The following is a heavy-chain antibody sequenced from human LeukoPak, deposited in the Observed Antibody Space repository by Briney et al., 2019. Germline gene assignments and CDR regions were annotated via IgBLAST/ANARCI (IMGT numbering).Heavy chain of an antibody. CDR1: GFTFDDYA. CDR3: AKDMGEGGYGDCFDY. CDR2: ISWDGGST. J-gene: IGHJ4*02. V-gene: IGHV3-43D*03. D-gene: IGHD4-17*01. Sequence: GGSLRLSCAASGFTFDDYAMHWVRQAPGKGLEWVSLISWDGGSTYYADSVKGRFTISRDNSKNSLYLQMNSLRAEDTALYYCAKDMGEGGYGDCFDYWGQGTLVTVSS.